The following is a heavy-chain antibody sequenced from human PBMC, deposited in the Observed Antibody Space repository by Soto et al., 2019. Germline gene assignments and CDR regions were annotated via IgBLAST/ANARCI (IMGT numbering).Heavy chain of an antibody. CDR3: ARTTYDYVWGSYRYALDY. Sequence: PVKVSCKASGYTFTSYGSGWVRQAPGQGLEWMGWISAYNGNTNYAQKLQGRVTMTTDTSTSTAYMELRSLRSDDTAVYYCARTTYDYVWGSYRYALDYWGQGTLVTVSS. V-gene: IGHV1-18*04. D-gene: IGHD3-16*02. J-gene: IGHJ4*02. CDR1: GYTFTSYG. CDR2: ISAYNGNT.